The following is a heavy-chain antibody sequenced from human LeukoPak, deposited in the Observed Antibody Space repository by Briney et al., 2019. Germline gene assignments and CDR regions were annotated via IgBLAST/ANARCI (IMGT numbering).Heavy chain of an antibody. CDR1: GFTFSSYA. CDR2: INHSGST. D-gene: IGHD4-11*01. CDR3: ARDVPQADREVKKYYFDY. V-gene: IGHV4-34*01. J-gene: IGHJ4*02. Sequence: GSLRLSCAASGFTFSSYAMSWIRQPPGKGLEWIGEINHSGSTNYNPSLKSRVTISVDTSKNQFSLKLSSVTAADTAVYYCARDVPQADREVKKYYFDYWGQGTLVTVSS.